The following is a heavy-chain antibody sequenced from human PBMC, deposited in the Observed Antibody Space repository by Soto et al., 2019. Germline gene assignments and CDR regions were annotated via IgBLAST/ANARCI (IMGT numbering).Heavy chain of an antibody. Sequence: PGESLKISCKGSGYSFTSYWIGWVRQMPGKGLEWMGIIYPGDSDTRYSPSFQGQVTISADKSISTAYLQWSSLKASDTAMYYCARHPLGSTRTVFFDYWGQGTLVTVSS. D-gene: IGHD3-10*01. CDR3: ARHPLGSTRTVFFDY. CDR2: IYPGDSDT. V-gene: IGHV5-51*01. CDR1: GYSFTSYW. J-gene: IGHJ4*02.